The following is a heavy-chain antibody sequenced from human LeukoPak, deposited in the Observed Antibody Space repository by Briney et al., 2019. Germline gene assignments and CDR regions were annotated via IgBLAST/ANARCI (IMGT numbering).Heavy chain of an antibody. CDR3: ATSTVKTIGSGYYYYYMDV. CDR2: IYYSGST. D-gene: IGHD4-17*01. Sequence: PSETLSLTCTVSGGSISSYYWSWIRQPPGKGLEWIGYIYYSGSTNYNPSLKSRVTISVDTSKNQFSLKLSSVTAADTAVYYCATSTVKTIGSGYYYYYMDVWGKGTTVTVSS. V-gene: IGHV4-59*01. J-gene: IGHJ6*03. CDR1: GGSISSYY.